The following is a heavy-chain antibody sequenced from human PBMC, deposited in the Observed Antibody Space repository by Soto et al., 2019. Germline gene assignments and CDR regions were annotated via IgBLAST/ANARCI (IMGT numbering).Heavy chain of an antibody. CDR3: ARAYDQDVTTVTTFAFDS. J-gene: IGHJ4*02. CDR1: GFPFSTYG. D-gene: IGHD4-17*01. V-gene: IGHV3-33*01. Sequence: GGSLRLSCAASGFPFSTYGMHWVRQAPGKGLEWVAVVWFDGSYISYGNSVKGRFTISRDNSKNTLSLQMNSLRTEDSAVYYCARAYDQDVTTVTTFAFDSWGPGTLVTVSS. CDR2: VWFDGSYI.